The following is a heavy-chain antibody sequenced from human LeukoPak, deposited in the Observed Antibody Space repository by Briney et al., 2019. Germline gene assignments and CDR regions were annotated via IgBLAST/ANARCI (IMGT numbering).Heavy chain of an antibody. CDR2: IYHSGST. CDR1: GGSISSGGYS. Sequence: SETLSLTCAVSGGSISSGGYSWSWVRQPPGKGLEWIGYIYHSGSTYYNPSLKSRVTISVDRSKNQFSLKLSSVTAADTAVYYCARDRHAYYGSGSYSSVWFDPWGRGTLVTVSS. V-gene: IGHV4-30-2*01. D-gene: IGHD3-10*01. CDR3: ARDRHAYYGSGSYSSVWFDP. J-gene: IGHJ5*02.